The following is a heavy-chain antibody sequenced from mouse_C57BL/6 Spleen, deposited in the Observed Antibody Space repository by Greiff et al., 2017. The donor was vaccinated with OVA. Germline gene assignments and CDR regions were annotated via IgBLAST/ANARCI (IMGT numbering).Heavy chain of an antibody. V-gene: IGHV5-6*02. CDR1: GFTFSSYG. CDR2: ISSGGSYT. D-gene: IGHD2-4*01. Sequence: EVMLVESGGDLVKPGGSLKLSCAASGFTFSSYGMSWVRQTPDKRLEWVATISSGGSYTYYPDSVKGRFTISRDNAKNTLYLQMSSLKSEDTAMYYCARRGIYYDLYYFDYWGQGTTLTVSS. CDR3: ARRGIYYDLYYFDY. J-gene: IGHJ2*01.